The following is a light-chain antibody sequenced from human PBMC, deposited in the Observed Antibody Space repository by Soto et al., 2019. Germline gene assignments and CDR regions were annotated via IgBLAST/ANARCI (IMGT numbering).Light chain of an antibody. CDR3: HQYDMSPLT. Sequence: ENVLTQSPGTLSLSPGERATLSCRASQSVSRHFLAWYRQKPGQAPRLLIFGASTRATGIPDRFSGSGSGTDFTLTISRLEPEDFAVYYCHQYDMSPLTFGGGTMVEIK. CDR2: GAS. J-gene: IGKJ4*01. CDR1: QSVSRHF. V-gene: IGKV3-20*01.